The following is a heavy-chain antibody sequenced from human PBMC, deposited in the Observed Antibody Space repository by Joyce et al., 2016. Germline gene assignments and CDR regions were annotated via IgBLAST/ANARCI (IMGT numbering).Heavy chain of an antibody. J-gene: IGHJ4*02. CDR1: AKSLTEVT. CDR3: ATGRFDY. V-gene: IGHV1-24*01. Sequence: QVQLVQSGAEVKKPGASVKVSCKISAKSLTEVTIHWVRQAPGKGPLYMGGLDPESGDTGYAEEFQGRVTMTEDTSTDTAYMDLRSLTSDDTAVYYCATGRFDYWGQGTLVTVSS. CDR2: LDPESGDT.